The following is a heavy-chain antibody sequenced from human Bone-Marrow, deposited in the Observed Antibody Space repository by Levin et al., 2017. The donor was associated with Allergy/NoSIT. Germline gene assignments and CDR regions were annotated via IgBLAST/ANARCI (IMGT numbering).Heavy chain of an antibody. J-gene: IGHJ4*02. CDR3: ARDTIYSGSWQGFDS. D-gene: IGHD1-26*01. Sequence: ASVKVSCKASGYAFDSYGISWVRQAPGQGLEWMAWINVYNGNTVYAQKLQGRVTLTTDTPTNTAYMELRSLRSDDTAVYYCARDTIYSGSWQGFDSWSQGTLVTVSS. V-gene: IGHV1-18*01. CDR2: INVYNGNT. CDR1: GYAFDSYG.